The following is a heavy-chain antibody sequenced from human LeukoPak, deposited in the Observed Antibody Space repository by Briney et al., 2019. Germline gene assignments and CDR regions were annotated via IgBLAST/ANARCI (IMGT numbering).Heavy chain of an antibody. Sequence: GGSLRLSCAASGFTFSSYSMNWVRQAPGKGLEWVSSISSSSSYIYYADSVKVRFTISRDNAKNSLYLQMNSLRAEDTAVYYCASDSELVDTAMVTYFDYWGQGTLVTVSS. J-gene: IGHJ4*02. V-gene: IGHV3-21*01. CDR2: ISSSSSYI. CDR3: ASDSELVDTAMVTYFDY. CDR1: GFTFSSYS. D-gene: IGHD5-18*01.